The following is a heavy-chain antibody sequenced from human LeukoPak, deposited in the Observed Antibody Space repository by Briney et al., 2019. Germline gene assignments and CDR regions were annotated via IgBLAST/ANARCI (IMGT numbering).Heavy chain of an antibody. CDR2: ISSTGNSI. CDR3: ARASYDSSGYYRIDF. J-gene: IGHJ3*01. V-gene: IGHV3-48*03. Sequence: PGGSLRLSCAASGFSFSNYAMSWVRQAPGKGLEWVSYISSTGNSIYYADSVKGRFTISRDNAKNSLYLQMNSLRGEDTAVYYCARASYDSSGYYRIDFWGQGTMVTVSS. D-gene: IGHD3-22*01. CDR1: GFSFSNYA.